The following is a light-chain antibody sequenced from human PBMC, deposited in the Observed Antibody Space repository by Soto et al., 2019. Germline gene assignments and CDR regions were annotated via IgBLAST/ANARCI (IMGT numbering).Light chain of an antibody. CDR1: QSVGSY. J-gene: IGKJ5*01. CDR3: QQRSNWPSIT. V-gene: IGKV3-11*01. CDR2: NAS. Sequence: PGERATLSCRASQSVGSYLAWYQQKPGQAPRLLXYNASNRATGIPARFSGSGSGTDFTLTISSLEPEDFAVYYCQQRSNWPSITFGQGTRLEI.